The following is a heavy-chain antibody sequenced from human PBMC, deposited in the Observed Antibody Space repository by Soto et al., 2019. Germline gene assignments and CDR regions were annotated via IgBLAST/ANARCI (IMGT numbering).Heavy chain of an antibody. CDR1: GFSFPSYA. D-gene: IGHD2-15*01. V-gene: IGHV3-23*01. Sequence: GGSLRLSCTASGFSFPSYAMTWVRQAPGKGLEWVSSITGSGDTIYYADSVKGRFTISRDNSKNTLYLQMDSLRAEDTAMYYCAKDKASGGYWGQGTRVTVSS. J-gene: IGHJ4*02. CDR3: AKDKASGGY. CDR2: ITGSGDTI.